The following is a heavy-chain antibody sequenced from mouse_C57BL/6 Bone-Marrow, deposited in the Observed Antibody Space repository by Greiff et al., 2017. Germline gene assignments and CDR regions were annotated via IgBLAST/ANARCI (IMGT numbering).Heavy chain of an antibody. D-gene: IGHD2-3*01. J-gene: IGHJ2*01. CDR3: ARLYDGYSFDY. CDR1: GFTFSSYG. CDR2: ISSGGSYT. V-gene: IGHV5-6*01. Sequence: EVNLVESGGDLVKPGGSLKLSCAASGFTFSSYGMSWVRQTPDKRLEWVATISSGGSYTYYPDSVKGRFTISRDNAKNTLYLQMSSLKSEDTAMYYCARLYDGYSFDYWGQGTTLTVSS.